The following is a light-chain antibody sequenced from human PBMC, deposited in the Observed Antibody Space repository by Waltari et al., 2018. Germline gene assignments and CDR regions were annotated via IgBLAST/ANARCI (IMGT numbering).Light chain of an antibody. CDR2: FAS. CDR1: QNLLHSYGHYR. Sequence: TQSPPSLSVTPGEPASISCRSSQNLLHSYGHYRLDWYLQRTGQSPQLLIYFASRRASGVPDRFSGSGSVTNFTLEISRVEAEDVGVYYCMQALRTPLAFGQGTRLEIK. CDR3: MQALRTPLA. J-gene: IGKJ5*01. V-gene: IGKV2-28*01.